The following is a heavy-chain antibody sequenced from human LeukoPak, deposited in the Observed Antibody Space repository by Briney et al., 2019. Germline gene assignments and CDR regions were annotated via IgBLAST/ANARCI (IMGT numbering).Heavy chain of an antibody. V-gene: IGHV1-69*05. Sequence: ASVKVSCKASGGTFSSYAISRVRQAPGQGLEWMGGIIPIFGTANYAQQFQGRVTITTDDSTNTSHMELSSLRSEDTAMYYCARADRYCSNTNCYYYFDYWGQGTLVTVSS. CDR1: GGTFSSYA. CDR3: ARADRYCSNTNCYYYFDY. D-gene: IGHD2-2*01. J-gene: IGHJ4*02. CDR2: IIPIFGTA.